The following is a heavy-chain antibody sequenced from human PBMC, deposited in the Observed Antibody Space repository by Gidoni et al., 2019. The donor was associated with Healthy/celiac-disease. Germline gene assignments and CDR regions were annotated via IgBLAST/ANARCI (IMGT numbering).Heavy chain of an antibody. J-gene: IGHJ5*02. D-gene: IGHD2-2*01. CDR3: ARLSVVVPAATKLDTWFDP. CDR1: GYSFTSYW. V-gene: IGHV5-51*01. Sequence: EVQLVQSGAEVKKPGESLKISCKGSGYSFTSYWIGWVRQMPGKGLEWMGIIYPGDSDTRYSPSFQGQVTISADKSISTAYLQWSSLKASDTAMYYCARLSVVVPAATKLDTWFDPWGQGTLVTVSS. CDR2: IYPGDSDT.